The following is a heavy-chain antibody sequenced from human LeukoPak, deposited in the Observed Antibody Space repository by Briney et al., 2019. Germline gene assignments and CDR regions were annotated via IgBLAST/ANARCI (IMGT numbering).Heavy chain of an antibody. D-gene: IGHD6-13*01. CDR3: ARSRRDSAWYIDDY. V-gene: IGHV3-21*01. Sequence: PGGSLRLSCAASGFTFSSYGMHWVRQAPGKGLEWVASIDTTSTYIFYADSVRGRFTISRDHARSSLSLQMHSLTADDTAVYYCARSRRDSAWYIDDYWGQGTLVTVSS. J-gene: IGHJ4*02. CDR2: IDTTSTYI. CDR1: GFTFSSYG.